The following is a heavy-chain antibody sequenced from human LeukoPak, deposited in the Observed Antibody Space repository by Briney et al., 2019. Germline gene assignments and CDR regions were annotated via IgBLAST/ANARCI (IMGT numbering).Heavy chain of an antibody. CDR1: GGSINSDY. CDR3: ARVWGDYGHYFFDY. CDR2: IYTSGNT. D-gene: IGHD4-17*01. V-gene: IGHV4-4*07. J-gene: IGHJ4*02. Sequence: PSETLSLTCTVSGGSINSDYWSWIRQPAGKGLEWIGRIYTSGNTNYNPSLKSRVTISVDKSKNQFSLKLSSVTAADTAVYYCARVWGDYGHYFFDYWGQGTLVTVSS.